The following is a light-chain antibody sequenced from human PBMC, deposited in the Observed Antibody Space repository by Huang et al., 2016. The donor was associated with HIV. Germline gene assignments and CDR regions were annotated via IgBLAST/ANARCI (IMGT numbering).Light chain of an antibody. CDR3: QYGET. V-gene: IGKV1-5*03. Sequence: DIQMTHSPSTLSAFVGDRLTTTCRASQHISSWLAWYQQKPRKAPRLLSYAISSLESGVPSRFSGSGSGTEITLAISGLLADDIGTYYCQYGETFGQGSKVEVK. J-gene: IGKJ1*01. CDR1: QHISSW. CDR2: AIS.